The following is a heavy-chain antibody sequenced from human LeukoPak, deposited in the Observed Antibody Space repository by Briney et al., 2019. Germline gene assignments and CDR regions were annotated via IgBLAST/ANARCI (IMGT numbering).Heavy chain of an antibody. CDR3: AREVSEGFDF. J-gene: IGHJ4*02. CDR1: GFTLTNYA. CDR2: LGTAGDT. V-gene: IGHV3-13*01. Sequence: GGSLRLSCAASGFTLTNYAMHWVRQPAGEGLEWVSALGTAGDTFYPGSVKGRFAISRDNAKNSLYLQMNSLRAEDTAVYYCAREVSEGFDFWGQGTLVTVSS. D-gene: IGHD3-22*01.